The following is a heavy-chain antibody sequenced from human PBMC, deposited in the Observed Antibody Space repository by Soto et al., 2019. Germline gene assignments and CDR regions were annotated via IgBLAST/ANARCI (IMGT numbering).Heavy chain of an antibody. V-gene: IGHV1-18*01. CDR2: ISAYNGNT. Sequence: QVQLVQSGAEVKKPGASVKVSCKASGYTFTSYGISWVRQAPGQGLEWMGWISAYNGNTNYAQKLQGRVTMTTDTSTSTAYMELRSLRSDDTAVYYSARDTPTYYSSGWYENWFDPWGQGTLVTVSS. J-gene: IGHJ5*02. CDR1: GYTFTSYG. CDR3: ARDTPTYYSSGWYENWFDP. D-gene: IGHD6-19*01.